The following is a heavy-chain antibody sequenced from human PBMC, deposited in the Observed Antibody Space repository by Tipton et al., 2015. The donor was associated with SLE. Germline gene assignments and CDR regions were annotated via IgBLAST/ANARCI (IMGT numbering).Heavy chain of an antibody. D-gene: IGHD4-17*01. V-gene: IGHV3-53*05. CDR1: GFTFSSYW. CDR2: IYSGGST. Sequence: GSLRLSCAASGFTFSSYWMSWVRQAPGKGLEWVSVIYSGGSTYYADSVNGRFTISRDNSKNTLYLQMNSLRAEDTAVYYCARESTVTPSDYWGQGTLVTVSS. CDR3: ARESTVTPSDY. J-gene: IGHJ4*02.